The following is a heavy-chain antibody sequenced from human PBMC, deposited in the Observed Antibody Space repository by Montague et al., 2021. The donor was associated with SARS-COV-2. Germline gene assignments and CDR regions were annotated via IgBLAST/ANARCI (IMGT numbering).Heavy chain of an antibody. CDR3: ARVGRQQLVRLSGMDV. CDR1: GGSISSSSYY. D-gene: IGHD6-13*01. J-gene: IGHJ6*02. Sequence: SETLSLTCTVSGGSISSSSYYGGWIRQPPGKGLEWIGSIYYSGSTXYNPSLKSRVTISVDTSKNQFSLKLSSVTAADTAVYYCARVGRQQLVRLSGMDVWGQGTTVTVSS. V-gene: IGHV4-39*07. CDR2: IYYSGST.